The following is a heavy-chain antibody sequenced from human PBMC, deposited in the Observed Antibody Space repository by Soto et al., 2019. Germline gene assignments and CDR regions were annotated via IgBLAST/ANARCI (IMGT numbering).Heavy chain of an antibody. CDR2: INHSGST. Sequence: SETLSLTCAVYGGSFSGYYWSWIRQPPGKGLEWIGEINHSGSTNYNPSLKSRVTISVDTSKNQFSLKLSSVTAADTAVYYCARGGRIGYSYGYLGLYYFDYWGQGTLVTVSS. V-gene: IGHV4-34*01. D-gene: IGHD5-18*01. CDR3: ARGGRIGYSYGYLGLYYFDY. J-gene: IGHJ4*02. CDR1: GGSFSGYY.